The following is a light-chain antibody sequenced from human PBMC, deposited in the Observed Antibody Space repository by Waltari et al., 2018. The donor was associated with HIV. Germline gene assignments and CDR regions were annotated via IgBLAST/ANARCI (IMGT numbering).Light chain of an antibody. CDR2: DND. J-gene: IGLJ2*01. CDR3: QSYDTSLSGSMV. Sequence: QSVLTQPASVSGAPGQRVTISCTGSSSNIGSTYNISWYRQLPGTAPRLLIYDNDLRPSGVPDRFSGSKSGSSASLAITGLQADDEAVYYCQSYDTSLSGSMVFGAGTKLTVL. CDR1: SSNIGSTYN. V-gene: IGLV1-40*01.